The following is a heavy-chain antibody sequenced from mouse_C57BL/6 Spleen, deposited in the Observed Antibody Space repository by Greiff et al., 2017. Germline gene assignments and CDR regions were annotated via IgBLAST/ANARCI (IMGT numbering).Heavy chain of an antibody. CDR2: IDPEDGGT. V-gene: IGHV14-2*01. CDR3: ARGVRGLYAMDY. D-gene: IGHD2-14*01. CDR1: GFNITDYY. J-gene: IGHJ4*01. Sequence: VQLQQSGAELVKPGASVKLSCTASGFNITDYYMPWVKQRPEQGLEWIGRIDPEDGGTKYAPKFQGKATLTADTSSNTAYLQLSSLTSEDTAVYYCARGVRGLYAMDYWGQGTSVTVSS.